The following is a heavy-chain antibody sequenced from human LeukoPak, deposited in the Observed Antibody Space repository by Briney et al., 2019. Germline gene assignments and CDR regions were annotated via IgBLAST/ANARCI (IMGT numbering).Heavy chain of an antibody. CDR2: IYSGGGT. CDR3: ARVDSSGWYWASDY. J-gene: IGHJ4*02. V-gene: IGHV3-66*01. D-gene: IGHD6-19*01. Sequence: PGGSLRLSCAASGFTFSSYWMSWVRQAPGKGLEWVSVIYSGGGTYYADSVKGRFTISRDNSKNTLYLQMNSLRAEDTAVYYCARVDSSGWYWASDYWGQGTLVTVSS. CDR1: GFTFSSYW.